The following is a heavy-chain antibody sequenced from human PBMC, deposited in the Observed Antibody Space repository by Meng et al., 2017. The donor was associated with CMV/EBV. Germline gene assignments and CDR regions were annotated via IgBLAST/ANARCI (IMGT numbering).Heavy chain of an antibody. CDR1: GSTFSSDT. J-gene: IGHJ3*02. CDR2: ITGSSNYI. CDR3: ARGDGEAFDI. D-gene: IGHD5-24*01. V-gene: IGHV3-21*06. Sequence: LTCIASGSTFSSDTINWVRQAPGKGLEWVTSITGSSNYIFYGESVKGRFTVSRDNAKNSVYLQMDNLRAEDTAVYYCARGDGEAFDIWGQGTMVTVSS.